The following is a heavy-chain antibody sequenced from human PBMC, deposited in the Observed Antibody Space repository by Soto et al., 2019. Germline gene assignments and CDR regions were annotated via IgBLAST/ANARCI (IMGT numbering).Heavy chain of an antibody. CDR2: ISHLEST. J-gene: IGHJ4*02. D-gene: IGHD5-12*01. CDR3: ARGGGYDSFDY. Sequence: SETLSLTCTVSGAPISYGGFSWSWIRQSPGKGLEWIGYISHLESTYFHPSFKSRPTMSIDRTRNQFSLKLSSVTAADMAVYYCARGGGYDSFDYWGQGVLVTVSS. CDR1: GAPISYGGFS. V-gene: IGHV4-30-2*06.